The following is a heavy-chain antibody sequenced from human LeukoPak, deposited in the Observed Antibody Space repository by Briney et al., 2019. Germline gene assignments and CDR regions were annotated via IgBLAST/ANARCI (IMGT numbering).Heavy chain of an antibody. J-gene: IGHJ3*02. D-gene: IGHD3-22*01. V-gene: IGHV4-59*01. Sequence: SETLSLTCTVSGGSISNYYWTWIRQPPGKGLEWIGYISYSGSTNCNPSLKSRVTISVDTSKNQFSLKLSSVTAADTAVYYCARARDVYYDRAFDIWGQGTMVTFSS. CDR1: GGSISNYY. CDR3: ARARDVYYDRAFDI. CDR2: ISYSGST.